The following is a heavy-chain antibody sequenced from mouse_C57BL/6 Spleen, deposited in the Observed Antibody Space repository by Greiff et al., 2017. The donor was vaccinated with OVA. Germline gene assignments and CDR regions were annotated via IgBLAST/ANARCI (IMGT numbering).Heavy chain of an antibody. J-gene: IGHJ1*03. CDR3: ASSRQRGYFDV. CDR2: INPSNGGT. D-gene: IGHD3-2*01. CDR1: GYTFTSYW. V-gene: IGHV1-53*01. Sequence: QVHVKQPGTELVKPGASVKLSCKASGYTFTSYWMHWVKQRPGQGLEWIGNINPSNGGTNYNEKFKSKATLTVDKSSSTAYMQLSSLTSEDSAVYYCASSRQRGYFDVWGTGTTVTVSS.